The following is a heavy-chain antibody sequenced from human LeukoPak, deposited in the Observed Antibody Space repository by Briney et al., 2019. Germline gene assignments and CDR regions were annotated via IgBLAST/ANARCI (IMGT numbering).Heavy chain of an antibody. D-gene: IGHD3-22*01. V-gene: IGHV1-2*06. J-gene: IGHJ3*02. Sequence: ASVKASCKASGYTFTGYYIHWVRQAPGQGLEWMGRINPNNGGTNYAQKFQGRVTMTRDMSMSTAYMELSRLRSVDTAVYYCAGEDNSSGYRPFDIWGQGTMVTVPS. CDR3: AGEDNSSGYRPFDI. CDR1: GYTFTGYY. CDR2: INPNNGGT.